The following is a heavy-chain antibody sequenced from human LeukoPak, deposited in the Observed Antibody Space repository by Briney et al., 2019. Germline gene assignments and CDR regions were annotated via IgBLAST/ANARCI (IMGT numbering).Heavy chain of an antibody. CDR1: GGSISSSSYY. J-gene: IGHJ4*02. CDR2: IYYSGST. Sequence: SETLSLTCTVSGGSISSSSYYWGWIRQPPGKGLEWVGSIYYSGSTYYNPSLKSRVTISVDTSKNQFSLKLSSVTAADTAVYYCARDVSGYSYGWTIDYWGQGTLVTVSS. CDR3: ARDVSGYSYGWTIDY. D-gene: IGHD5-18*01. V-gene: IGHV4-39*07.